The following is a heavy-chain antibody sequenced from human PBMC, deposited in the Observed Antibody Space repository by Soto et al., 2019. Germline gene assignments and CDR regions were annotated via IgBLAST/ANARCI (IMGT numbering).Heavy chain of an antibody. CDR1: GYTFTSYG. V-gene: IGHV1-18*01. CDR2: ISAYNGNT. D-gene: IGHD3-22*01. CDR3: AREGDGTYYYDSSGYYTPIY. Sequence: ASVKVSCKASGYTFTSYGISWVRQAPGQGLEWMGWISAYNGNTNYAQKLQGRVTMTTDTSTSTAYMELRSLRSDDTAVYYCAREGDGTYYYDSSGYYTPIYWGQGTLVTVSS. J-gene: IGHJ4*02.